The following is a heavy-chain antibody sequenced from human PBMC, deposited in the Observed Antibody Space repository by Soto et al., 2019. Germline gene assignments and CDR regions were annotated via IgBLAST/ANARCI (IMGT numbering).Heavy chain of an antibody. CDR3: ARSAGGYGGGWFGP. J-gene: IGHJ5*02. V-gene: IGHV4-61*08. CDR1: GGSISSGGYY. CDR2: IYYSGST. D-gene: IGHD5-12*01. Sequence: PSETLSLTCTVSGGSISSGGYYWSWIRQHPGKGLEWIGYIYYSGSTNYNPSLKSRVTISVDTSKNQFSLKLSSVTAADTAVYYCARSAGGYGGGWFGPWGQGTLVTVSS.